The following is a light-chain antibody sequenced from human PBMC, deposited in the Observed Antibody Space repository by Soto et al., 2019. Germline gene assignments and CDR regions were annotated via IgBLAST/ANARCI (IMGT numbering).Light chain of an antibody. V-gene: IGKV3-15*01. CDR1: QSISSN. J-gene: IGKJ4*01. Sequence: EILMTQSPATLSVSPGERVTLSCRASQSISSNLAWYQQKPGQAPGLLIYGVSTRATGIPARFSGSGSETKFTLTISSLQSEDFAVYYCQQYNNWPPLTFGGGTKVDIK. CDR2: GVS. CDR3: QQYNNWPPLT.